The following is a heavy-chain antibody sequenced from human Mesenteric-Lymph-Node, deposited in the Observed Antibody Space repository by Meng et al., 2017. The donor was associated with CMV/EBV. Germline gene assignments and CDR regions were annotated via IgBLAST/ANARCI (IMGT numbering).Heavy chain of an antibody. Sequence: QLQLKQLAAGLLKPSETLSLTCAGYGGSFSGYYWSWIRQPPGKGLEWIGEINHSGSTNYNPSLKSRVTISVDTSKNQFSLKLSSVTAADTAVYYCARHQRWLKSEGGFNYWGQGTLVTVSS. V-gene: IGHV4-34*01. D-gene: IGHD4-23*01. CDR2: INHSGST. CDR1: GGSFSGYY. CDR3: ARHQRWLKSEGGFNY. J-gene: IGHJ4*02.